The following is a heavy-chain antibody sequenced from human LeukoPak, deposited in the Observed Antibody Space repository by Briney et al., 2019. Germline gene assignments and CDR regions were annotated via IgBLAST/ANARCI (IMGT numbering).Heavy chain of an antibody. CDR2: IKKDGSET. Sequence: GGSLRLSCAASGFTFSSYWMSWVRQVPGKGLEWVANIKKDGSETYYVDSVKGRFTISRDNAKNSLYLQMNSLRAEDTAMYYCAKGRYSGTTYYFDYWGQGTLVTVSS. J-gene: IGHJ4*02. CDR1: GFTFSSYW. D-gene: IGHD5-12*01. CDR3: AKGRYSGTTYYFDY. V-gene: IGHV3-7*03.